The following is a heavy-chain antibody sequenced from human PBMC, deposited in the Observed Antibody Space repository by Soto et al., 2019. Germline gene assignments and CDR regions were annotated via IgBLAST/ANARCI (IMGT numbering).Heavy chain of an antibody. CDR2: ISSSGSTI. Sequence: PGGSLRLSCAASGFTFSSYEMNWVRQAPGKGLEWVSYISSSGSTIYYADSVKGRFSLARDDSKNTLSLQLNSLRVEDTAHYYCAKADGEQWLIPHLDNWGQGTQVTVSS. D-gene: IGHD6-19*01. CDR1: GFTFSSYE. V-gene: IGHV3-48*03. CDR3: AKADGEQWLIPHLDN. J-gene: IGHJ1*01.